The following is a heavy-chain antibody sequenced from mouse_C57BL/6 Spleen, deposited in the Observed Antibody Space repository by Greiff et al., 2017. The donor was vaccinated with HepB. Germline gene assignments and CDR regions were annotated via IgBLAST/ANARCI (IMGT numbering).Heavy chain of an antibody. D-gene: IGHD1-1*01. J-gene: IGHJ3*01. CDR2: INPNNGGT. Sequence: EVQLQQSGPELVKPGASVKIPCKASGYTFTDYHMDWVKQSHGKSLEWIGDINPNNGGTIYNQKFKGKATLTVDKSSSTAYMELRSLTSEDTAVYYCARRDFYYGTRGFAYWGQGTLVTVSA. V-gene: IGHV1-18*01. CDR1: GYTFTDYH. CDR3: ARRDFYYGTRGFAY.